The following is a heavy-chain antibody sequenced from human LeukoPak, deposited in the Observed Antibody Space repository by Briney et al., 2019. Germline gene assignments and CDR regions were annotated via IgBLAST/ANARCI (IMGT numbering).Heavy chain of an antibody. V-gene: IGHV3-7*01. CDR2: IKQDGSEK. J-gene: IGHJ4*02. CDR3: ARAHNYYDSSGFDY. D-gene: IGHD3-22*01. Sequence: GGSLRLSCAASGFTFSSYWMSWVRQAPGKGLEWVANIKQDGSEKYYVDSVKGRFTISRDNAKNSLYLQMNSLRAEDTAVYYCARAHNYYDSSGFDYWGQGTLVTVSS. CDR1: GFTFSSYW.